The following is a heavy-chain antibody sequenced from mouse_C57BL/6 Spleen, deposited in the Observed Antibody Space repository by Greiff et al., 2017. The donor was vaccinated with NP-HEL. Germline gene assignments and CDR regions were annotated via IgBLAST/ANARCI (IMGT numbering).Heavy chain of an antibody. D-gene: IGHD1-1*01. CDR3: ARRVITTVVGYFDV. CDR2: IDPSGSET. Sequence: VQLQQPGAELVRPGSSVKLSCKASGYTFTSYWMHWVKQRPIQGLEWIGNIDPSGSETYYNPLFKDMATLTVDKSSSTAYRQRSSLTSEDSAVYYCARRVITTVVGYFDVWGKGTTVTVSS. CDR1: GYTFTSYW. J-gene: IGHJ1*03. V-gene: IGHV1-52*01.